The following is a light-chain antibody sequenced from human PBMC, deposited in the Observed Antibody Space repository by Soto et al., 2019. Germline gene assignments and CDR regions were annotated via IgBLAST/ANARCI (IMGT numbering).Light chain of an antibody. CDR2: EVN. J-gene: IGLJ1*01. V-gene: IGLV2-14*01. CDR3: SSYRGNTPLYV. CDR1: SSDIGVYNY. Sequence: QSVLTQPASVSGSPGQSITISCTGTSSDIGVYNYVSWYQQHPGKAPKLIIYEVNNRPSGVSNRFSGSKSGNTASLTISGLQAEDEADYYCSSYRGNTPLYVFGTGTKLTVL.